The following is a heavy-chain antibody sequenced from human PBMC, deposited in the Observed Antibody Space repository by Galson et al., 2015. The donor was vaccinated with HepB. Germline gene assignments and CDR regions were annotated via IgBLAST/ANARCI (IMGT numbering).Heavy chain of an antibody. Sequence: SVQVSCKASGYTFTTTAMSWVRQAPGQGLEWMGWINTNTGNPTYAQGFTGRFVSSLDTSASTAYLHISSLKSEDTAVYYCARDREGGYGGYEGNGYWGQGTLFTVSS. J-gene: IGHJ4*02. CDR3: ARDREGGYGGYEGNGY. V-gene: IGHV7-4-1*02. D-gene: IGHD5-12*01. CDR1: GYTFTTTA. CDR2: INTNTGNP.